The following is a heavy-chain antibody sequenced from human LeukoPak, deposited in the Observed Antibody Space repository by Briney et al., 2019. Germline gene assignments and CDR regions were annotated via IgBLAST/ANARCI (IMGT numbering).Heavy chain of an antibody. J-gene: IGHJ4*02. CDR3: AKDTVVGATTNLFDY. CDR1: ADSISSSNW. V-gene: IGHV4-4*02. Sequence: SETLSLTCTVSADSISSSNWWGWVRQPPGKGLEWIGEIYHSGSTNYNPSLKSRVTISVDTSKNQFSRKLSSVTAADTAVYYCAKDTVVGATTNLFDYWGQGTLVTVSS. D-gene: IGHD1-26*01. CDR2: IYHSGST.